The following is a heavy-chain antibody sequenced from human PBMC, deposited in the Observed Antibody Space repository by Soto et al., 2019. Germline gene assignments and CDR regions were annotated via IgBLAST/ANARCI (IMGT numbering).Heavy chain of an antibody. CDR2: IPKDGSNT. CDR3: ARDQGRSITCQLDY. CDR1: GFTFSTYV. J-gene: IGHJ4*02. Sequence: PGGSLRLSCPVSGFTFSTYVIHCVRLAPGKGLDWVEVIPKDGSNTYYADSVKGRFTISRENMLYLQMNSLGAEDTAVYYCARDQGRSITCQLDYWGQGT. V-gene: IGHV3-30-3*01. D-gene: IGHD2-2*01.